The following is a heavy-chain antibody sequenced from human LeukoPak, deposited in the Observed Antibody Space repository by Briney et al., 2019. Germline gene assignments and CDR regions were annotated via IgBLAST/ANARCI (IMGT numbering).Heavy chain of an antibody. CDR3: ARVDAQGVPSP. V-gene: IGHV4-39*01. J-gene: IGHJ5*02. CDR1: GGSISSSSSY. D-gene: IGHD2-2*01. Sequence: PSETLSLTCTVSGGSISSSSSYRGWIRQPPGRGLEWIASIHYSGKTFFNPSFESRVTISMEASKSQFSLRLSSVTAADTALYHCARVDAQGVPSPWGQGTLVTVSA. CDR2: IHYSGKT.